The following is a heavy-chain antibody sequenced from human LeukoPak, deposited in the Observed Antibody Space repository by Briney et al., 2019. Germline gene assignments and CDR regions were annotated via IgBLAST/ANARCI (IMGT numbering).Heavy chain of an antibody. CDR3: ARDTPREGDV. Sequence: PGGSLRLSCAASGFTFSSYSMNWVRQAPGKGLEWVSYISSSSSTIYYADSVKGRFTISRDNAKNSLYLQMNSLRAEDTAVYYCARDTPREGDVWGQGTTVTVSS. V-gene: IGHV3-48*01. J-gene: IGHJ6*02. CDR1: GFTFSSYS. CDR2: ISSSSSTI.